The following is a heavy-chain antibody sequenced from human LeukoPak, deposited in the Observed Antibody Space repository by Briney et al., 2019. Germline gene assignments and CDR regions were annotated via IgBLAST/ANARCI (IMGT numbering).Heavy chain of an antibody. D-gene: IGHD6-19*01. V-gene: IGHV1-2*02. CDR3: ARGLSGWYPYNWFDP. CDR1: GYTFTGYY. J-gene: IGHJ5*02. CDR2: INPNSGGT. Sequence: ASVKVSCKASGYTFTGYYMHWVRQAPGQGLEWMGWINPNSGGTNYAQKFQGRVTMTRDTSISTAYMELSRLRSDDTAVYYCARGLSGWYPYNWFDPWGQGALVTVSS.